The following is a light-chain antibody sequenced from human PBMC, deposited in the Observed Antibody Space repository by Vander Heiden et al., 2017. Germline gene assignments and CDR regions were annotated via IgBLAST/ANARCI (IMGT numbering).Light chain of an antibody. J-gene: IGKJ4*01. CDR3: QQYANSPLT. CDR1: QSVSNSD. CDR2: GAS. Sequence: DIVLTQSPGTLSLSPGERATLSCRASQSVSNSDLAWYQQKPGQAPRLLIYGASTRATGVQDRFSGSGSGTDFTLSISTLEPEDFAVYYCQQYANSPLTFGGGTKVEIK. V-gene: IGKV3-20*01.